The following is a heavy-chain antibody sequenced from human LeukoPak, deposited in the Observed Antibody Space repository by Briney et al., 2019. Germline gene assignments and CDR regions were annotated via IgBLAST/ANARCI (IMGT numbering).Heavy chain of an antibody. CDR1: VFTCSGSA. Sequence: GGSLSLPCAACVFTCSGSAMQGLRHAYGKGGEWVGRIRSRANSYATAYAASLKGRVTNSRDDSKNTAYLQMNSLKTEDTAVYYCTIWLRVVVPAGNFDYYYMDVWGKGPTVSVSS. CDR2: IRSRANSYAT. J-gene: IGHJ6*03. D-gene: IGHD2-2*01. V-gene: IGHV3-73*01. CDR3: TIWLRVVVPAGNFDYYYMDV.